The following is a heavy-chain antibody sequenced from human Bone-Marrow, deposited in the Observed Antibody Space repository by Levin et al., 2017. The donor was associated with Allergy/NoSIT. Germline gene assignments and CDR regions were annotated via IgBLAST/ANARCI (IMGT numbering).Heavy chain of an antibody. J-gene: IGHJ4*02. V-gene: IGHV1-69*04. Sequence: ASVKVSCKASGGTFSSYAISWVRQAPGQGLEWMGRIIPILGIANYAQKFQGRVTITADKSTSTAYMELSSLRSEDTAVYYCAREEGGGSGSYPLDYWGQGTLVTVSS. CDR3: AREEGGGSGSYPLDY. CDR2: IIPILGIA. D-gene: IGHD3-10*01. CDR1: GGTFSSYA.